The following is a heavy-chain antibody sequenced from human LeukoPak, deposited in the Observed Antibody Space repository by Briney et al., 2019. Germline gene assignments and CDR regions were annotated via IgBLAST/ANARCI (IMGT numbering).Heavy chain of an antibody. CDR2: IYYSGST. J-gene: IGHJ5*02. Sequence: SETLSLTCTGSGGSISSYYWSWIRQPPGKGLEWIGYIYYSGSTNYNPSLKSRVTISVDTSKNQFSLKLSSVTAADTAVYYCARQGDYGDYNWFDPWGQGTLVTVSS. CDR3: ARQGDYGDYNWFDP. CDR1: GGSISSYY. V-gene: IGHV4-59*08. D-gene: IGHD4-17*01.